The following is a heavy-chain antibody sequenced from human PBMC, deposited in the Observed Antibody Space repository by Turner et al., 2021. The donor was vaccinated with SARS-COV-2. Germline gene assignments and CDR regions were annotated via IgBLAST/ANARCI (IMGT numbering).Heavy chain of an antibody. J-gene: IGHJ4*02. CDR2: ISYDGNNK. D-gene: IGHD3-3*01. CDR1: GFPFKNYA. Sequence: QLLESGGGAVQPGRSLRLSCVDSGFPFKNYAMHWVRQAPGKGLEWVAIISYDGNNKYTTDSLKGRFTISRDNSRSTLYLQMDRLRPEDTAVYYCARDARERSYFDFWSGYLDSWGQGTPVTVS. CDR3: ARDARERSYFDFWSGYLDS. V-gene: IGHV3-30*10.